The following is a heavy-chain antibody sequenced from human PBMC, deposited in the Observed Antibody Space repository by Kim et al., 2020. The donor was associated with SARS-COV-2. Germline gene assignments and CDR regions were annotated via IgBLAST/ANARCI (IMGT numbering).Heavy chain of an antibody. CDR3: ARTGRSSSSLLLGY. Sequence: QKFQGRVTMTRDTSISTAYMELSRLRSDDTAVYYCARTGRSSSSLLLGYWGQGTLVTVSS. J-gene: IGHJ4*02. V-gene: IGHV1-2*02. D-gene: IGHD6-6*01.